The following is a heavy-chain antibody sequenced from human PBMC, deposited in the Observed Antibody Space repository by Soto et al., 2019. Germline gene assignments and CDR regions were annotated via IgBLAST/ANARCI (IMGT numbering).Heavy chain of an antibody. J-gene: IGHJ5*02. Sequence: ASVKVSCKVSGYTLTELSMHWVRQAPGKGLEWMGGFDPEDGETIYAQKFQGRVTMTEDTSTDTAYMELSSLRSEDTAVYYCARDSRFLTNNCFDPWGQGTRVTVAS. CDR1: GYTLTELS. D-gene: IGHD3-10*01. CDR3: ARDSRFLTNNCFDP. V-gene: IGHV1-24*01. CDR2: FDPEDGET.